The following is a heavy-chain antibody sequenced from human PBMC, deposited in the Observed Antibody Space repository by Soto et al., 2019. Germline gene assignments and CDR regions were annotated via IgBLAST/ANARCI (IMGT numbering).Heavy chain of an antibody. CDR1: GFTFSSYA. CDR2: ISYDGSNK. CDR3: ARDGQQWLGLQYYYYGMDV. J-gene: IGHJ6*02. Sequence: GGSLRLSCAASGFTFSSYAMHWVRQAPGKGLEWVAVISYDGSNKYYADSVKGRFTISRDNSKNTLYLQMNSLRAEDTAVYYCARDGQQWLGLQYYYYGMDVWGQGTTVTVSS. V-gene: IGHV3-30-3*01. D-gene: IGHD6-19*01.